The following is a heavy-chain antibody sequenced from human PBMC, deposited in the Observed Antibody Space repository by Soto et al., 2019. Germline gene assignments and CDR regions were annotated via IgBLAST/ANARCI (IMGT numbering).Heavy chain of an antibody. V-gene: IGHV3-48*03. Sequence: XGSLRLSCSASGCTFSTFEMNWVRQAPGKGLEWVSKIGSSGSTILYADSVKGRFTISRDNAKNSLYLQMNSLRGDDTAVYYCARATYTSSYHFDYWGQGTLVTVSS. D-gene: IGHD6-6*01. CDR3: ARATYTSSYHFDY. CDR1: GCTFSTFE. CDR2: IGSSGSTI. J-gene: IGHJ4*02.